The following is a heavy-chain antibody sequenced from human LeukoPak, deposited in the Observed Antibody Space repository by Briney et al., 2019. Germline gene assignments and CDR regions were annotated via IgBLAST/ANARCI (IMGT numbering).Heavy chain of an antibody. J-gene: IGHJ1*01. V-gene: IGHV3-30-3*01. CDR1: GFTFSSYA. Sequence: GGSLRLSCAASGFTFSSYAMHWVRQAPGKGLEWVAVISYDGSNKYYADSVKGRFTISRDNSKNTLYLQMNSLRAEDTAVYYCARDLYYYDSSGYRLQYEYFQRWGQGTLVTVSS. D-gene: IGHD3-22*01. CDR2: ISYDGSNK. CDR3: ARDLYYYDSSGYRLQYEYFQR.